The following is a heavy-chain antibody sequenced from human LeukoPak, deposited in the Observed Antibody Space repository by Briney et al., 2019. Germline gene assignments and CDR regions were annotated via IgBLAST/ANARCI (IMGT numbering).Heavy chain of an antibody. CDR1: GGSISSGDYY. J-gene: IGHJ4*02. V-gene: IGHV4-31*03. CDR2: IYYSGST. Sequence: SETLSLTCTVSGGSISSGDYYWSWIRQHPGKGLEWIGYIYYSGSTYYNPSLKSRVTISVDTSKNQFSLKLSSVTAADTAVYYCARDSRSEWSPSLGELSLFDYWGQGTLVTVSS. CDR3: ARDSRSEWSPSLGELSLFDY. D-gene: IGHD3-16*02.